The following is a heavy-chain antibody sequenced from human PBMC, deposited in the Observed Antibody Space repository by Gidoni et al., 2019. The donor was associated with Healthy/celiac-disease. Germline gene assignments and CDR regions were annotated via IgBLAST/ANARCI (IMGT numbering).Heavy chain of an antibody. V-gene: IGHV3-23*01. D-gene: IGHD4-17*01. CDR2: ISCSGGST. CDR3: AKSGYRDYVTFVPLATD. Sequence: EGQQLESGGGLVQPGGSMRLSGEASGCTLSSYAMSWVRQAPGKGLEWVSAISCSGGSTYCADSVKARFTISRDNSKNTLYLQMNSLRAEDTAVYYCAKSGYRDYVTFVPLATDWGQGTLVTVSS. CDR1: GCTLSSYA. J-gene: IGHJ4*02.